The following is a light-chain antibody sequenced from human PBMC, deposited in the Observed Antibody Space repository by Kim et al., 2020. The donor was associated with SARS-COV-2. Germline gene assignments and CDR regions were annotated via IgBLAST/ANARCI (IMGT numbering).Light chain of an antibody. CDR3: QAWDSGTAVV. V-gene: IGLV3-1*01. CDR2: QDI. J-gene: IGLJ2*01. CDR1: GMGDEY. Sequence: VSPGKADGSTGLGDGMGDEYVCWYQQKPGQSPVLVIYQDIKRASGIPERFSASSFGNTATLTVSGTQATDGAVYYCQAWDSGTAVVFGEGTQLTVL.